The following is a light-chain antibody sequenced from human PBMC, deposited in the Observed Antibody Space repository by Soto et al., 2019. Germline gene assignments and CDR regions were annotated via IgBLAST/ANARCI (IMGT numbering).Light chain of an antibody. V-gene: IGKV1-9*01. CDR2: AAS. Sequence: EIQMTQAPSTLSASVGDRVTITCRASQGIDSSFAWYQQKPGKAPKLLIYAASSLQSGVPSRFSGSGSGTDIALTISSLQPEDFATYYCQQLHEYPISFGQGTRPEIK. J-gene: IGKJ5*01. CDR3: QQLHEYPIS. CDR1: QGIDSS.